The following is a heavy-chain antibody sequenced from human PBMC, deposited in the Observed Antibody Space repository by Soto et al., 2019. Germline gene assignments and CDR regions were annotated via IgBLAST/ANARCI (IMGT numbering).Heavy chain of an antibody. J-gene: IGHJ4*02. Sequence: EVQLLESGGGLVQPGGSLRLSCAASGITFSNYAMSWVRQAPGTGMEWVSIINNSGGTIYYADSVKGRFTISRDNSKNKRYLQMNSLGAEDTAVYHEAKDISDWGQGYFDYWGQGTLVTVSS. CDR2: INNSGGTI. CDR1: GITFSNYA. V-gene: IGHV3-23*01. D-gene: IGHD6-19*01. CDR3: AKDISDWGQGYFDY.